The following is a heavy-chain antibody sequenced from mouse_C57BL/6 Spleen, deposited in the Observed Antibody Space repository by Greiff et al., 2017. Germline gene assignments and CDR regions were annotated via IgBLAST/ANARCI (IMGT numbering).Heavy chain of an antibody. CDR3: ASSLLRSWAMDY. D-gene: IGHD1-2*01. CDR1: GFSLTSYG. Sequence: VKLMESGPGLVQPSQSLSITCTVSGFSLTSYGVHWVRQSPGKGLEWLGVIWSGGSTDYNAAFISRLSISKDNSKSQVFFKMNSLQADDTAIYYCASSLLRSWAMDYWGQGTSVTVSS. V-gene: IGHV2-2*01. J-gene: IGHJ4*01. CDR2: IWSGGST.